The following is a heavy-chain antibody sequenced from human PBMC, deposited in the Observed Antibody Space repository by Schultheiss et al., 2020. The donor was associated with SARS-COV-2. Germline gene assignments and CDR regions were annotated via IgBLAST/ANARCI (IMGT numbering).Heavy chain of an antibody. Sequence: GSLRLSCAASGFTFSSYAMSWVRQAPGKGLEWIGEINHSGSTNYNPSLKSRVTISVDTSKNQFSLKLSSVTAADTAVYYCARNYGGNSFFQHWGQGTLGTGSS. CDR2: INHSGST. D-gene: IGHD4-23*01. V-gene: IGHV4-34*01. J-gene: IGHJ1*01. CDR3: ARNYGGNSFFQH. CDR1: GFTFSSYA.